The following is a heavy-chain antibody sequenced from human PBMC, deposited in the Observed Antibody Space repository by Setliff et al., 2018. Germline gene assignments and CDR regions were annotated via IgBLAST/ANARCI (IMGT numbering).Heavy chain of an antibody. J-gene: IGHJ4*02. Sequence: PGGSLRLSCAASGFNFRNYNMHWVRQAPGKGLEWVSSISFSSSISYASSVKGRFTISRDSAKNSLFLQMKSLRAEDTAVYYCARAGGYDFHHLDYWGQGILVTVSS. CDR3: ARAGGYDFHHLDY. CDR2: ISFSSSI. CDR1: GFNFRNYN. V-gene: IGHV3-21*01. D-gene: IGHD5-12*01.